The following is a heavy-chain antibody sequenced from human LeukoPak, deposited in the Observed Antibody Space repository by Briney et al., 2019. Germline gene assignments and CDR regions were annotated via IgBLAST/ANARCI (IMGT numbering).Heavy chain of an antibody. V-gene: IGHV1-8*01. CDR3: ARGGILIGPSAIEVSYYYYYKGG. CDR1: GYTFTSYD. Sequence: ASVKVSCKASGYTFTSYDINWVRPATGQGLEWMGWMNPNSGNTGYAQKFQGRVTMTRNTSISTAYMELSSLRSEDTAVYYCARGGILIGPSAIEVSYYYYYKGGWGKGTTGTVSS. J-gene: IGHJ6*03. D-gene: IGHD2-2*02. CDR2: MNPNSGNT.